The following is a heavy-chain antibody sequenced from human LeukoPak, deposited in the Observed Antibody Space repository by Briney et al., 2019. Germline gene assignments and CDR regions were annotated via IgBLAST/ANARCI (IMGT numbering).Heavy chain of an antibody. CDR3: ARELTAAAGNDY. D-gene: IGHD6-13*01. V-gene: IGHV3-11*06. CDR2: ISSSSSYT. Sequence: GGSLRLSCAASGFTFSDYYMSWIRQAPGKGLEWVSYISSSSSYTNYADSVKGRFTISRDNAKNSLYLQMNSLRAEDTAVYYCARELTAAAGNDYWGQGTLVTVSS. CDR1: GFTFSDYY. J-gene: IGHJ4*02.